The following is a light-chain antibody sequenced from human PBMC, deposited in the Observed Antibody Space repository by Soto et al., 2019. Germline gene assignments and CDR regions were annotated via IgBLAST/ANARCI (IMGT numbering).Light chain of an antibody. CDR1: SSDVGGFND. CDR3: NSYTSRSTYV. V-gene: IGLV2-14*03. Sequence: QSVLTQPASVSGSPGQSITISCTGTSSDVGGFNDVSWYQQHPGKPPKLMIYDVTNRPSVVSYRSSASTSANTASLTSSGLQDEDEADYYCNSYTSRSTYVFGTGTKVTVL. CDR2: DVT. J-gene: IGLJ1*01.